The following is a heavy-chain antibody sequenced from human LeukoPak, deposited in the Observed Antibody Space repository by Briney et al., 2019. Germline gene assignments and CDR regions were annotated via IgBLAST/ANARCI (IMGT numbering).Heavy chain of an antibody. CDR1: GYTFTSYD. Sequence: ASVTVSCKASGYTFTSYDISWVRQAPGQGLEWMGWISAYNGNTNYAQKLQGRVTMTTDTSTSTAYMELRSLRSDDTAVYYCARELLWFGEYPFAFDIWGQGTMVTVSS. J-gene: IGHJ3*02. CDR3: ARELLWFGEYPFAFDI. V-gene: IGHV1-18*01. D-gene: IGHD3-10*01. CDR2: ISAYNGNT.